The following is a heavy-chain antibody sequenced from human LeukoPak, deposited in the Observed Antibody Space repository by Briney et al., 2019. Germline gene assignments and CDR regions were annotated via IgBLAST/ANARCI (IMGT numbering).Heavy chain of an antibody. J-gene: IGHJ4*02. D-gene: IGHD2-15*01. Sequence: GGSLRLSCAASGFTFSSYAMSWVRQAPGKGLEWVSSISSSSSYIYYADSVKGRFTISRDNAKNSLYLQMNSLRADDTAVYYCARVLGGYSYVYGPDFDHWGQGTRHRVSS. V-gene: IGHV3-21*01. CDR2: ISSSSSYI. CDR3: ARVLGGYSYVYGPDFDH. CDR1: GFTFSSYA.